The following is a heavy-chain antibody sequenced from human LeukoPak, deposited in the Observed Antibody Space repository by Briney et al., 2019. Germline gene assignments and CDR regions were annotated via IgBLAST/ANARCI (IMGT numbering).Heavy chain of an antibody. Sequence: PGGSLRLSCAASGFTVSSNYMSWVRQAPGKGLEWVSVIYSGGSTYYADSVKGRFTISRDNSKNTLYLQMNSLRAEDTAVYYCARDRVGAPPRVYYYGMDVWGQGTTATVSS. CDR2: IYSGGST. V-gene: IGHV3-53*01. D-gene: IGHD3-16*01. CDR3: ARDRVGAPPRVYYYGMDV. CDR1: GFTVSSNY. J-gene: IGHJ6*02.